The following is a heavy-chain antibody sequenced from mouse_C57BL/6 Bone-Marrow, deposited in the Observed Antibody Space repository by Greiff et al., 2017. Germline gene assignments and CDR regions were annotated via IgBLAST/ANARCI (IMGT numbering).Heavy chain of an antibody. D-gene: IGHD1-1*01. CDR3: ARGTTVVYFDY. CDR1: GFTFSDYG. V-gene: IGHV5-17*01. Sequence: EVKLMESGGGLVKPGGSLKLSCAASGFTFSDYGMHWVRQAPEKGLEWVAYISSGKSTIYYADTVKGRFTISRDNAKNTLFLQMTSLRSEDTAMYYCARGTTVVYFDYWGQDTTLTVSS. J-gene: IGHJ2*01. CDR2: ISSGKSTI.